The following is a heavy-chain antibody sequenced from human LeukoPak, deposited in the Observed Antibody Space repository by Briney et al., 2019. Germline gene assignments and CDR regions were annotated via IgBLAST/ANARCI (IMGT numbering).Heavy chain of an antibody. CDR3: ARVGDYGSGSYLDY. V-gene: IGHV3-23*01. CDR2: ISGSGGST. J-gene: IGHJ4*02. D-gene: IGHD3-10*01. CDR1: GFTFSSYA. Sequence: GGSLRLSCAASGFTFSSYAMSWVRQAPGKGLEWVSAISGSGGSTYYADSVKGRFTISRDNSKNTLYLQMNSLRAEDTAVYYCARVGDYGSGSYLDYWGQGTLVTVSS.